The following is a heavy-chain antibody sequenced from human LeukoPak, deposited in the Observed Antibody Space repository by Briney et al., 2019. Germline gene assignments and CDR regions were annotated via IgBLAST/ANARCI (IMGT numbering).Heavy chain of an antibody. V-gene: IGHV5-51*01. J-gene: IGHJ4*02. CDR2: IYPGDSDT. CDR1: GYSFTSYW. Sequence: HGESLKISCKGSGYSFTSYWIGWVRQMPGKGLEWMGIIYPGDSDTRYSPSFQGQVTISADKSISTAYLQWSSLKASDTAMYYCARQSSSSSEGEASDYWGQGTLVTVSS. CDR3: ARQSSSSSEGEASDY. D-gene: IGHD6-6*01.